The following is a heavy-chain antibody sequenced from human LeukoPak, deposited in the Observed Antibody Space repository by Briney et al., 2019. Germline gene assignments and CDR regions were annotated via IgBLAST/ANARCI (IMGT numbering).Heavy chain of an antibody. J-gene: IGHJ4*02. CDR2: ISWNSGSI. CDR1: GFTFDDYA. V-gene: IGHV3-9*01. Sequence: GGSLRLSCAASGFTFDDYAMHWVRQAPGKGLEWVSGISWNSGSIGYADSVKGRFTISRDNAKNSLYLQMNSLRAEDTALYYCAKGRPYVVRGSLDYWGQGTLVTVSS. D-gene: IGHD3-10*01. CDR3: AKGRPYVVRGSLDY.